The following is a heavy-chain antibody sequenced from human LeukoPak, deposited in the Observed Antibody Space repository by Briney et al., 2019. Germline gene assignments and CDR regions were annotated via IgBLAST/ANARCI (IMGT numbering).Heavy chain of an antibody. CDR1: GYSFTNYW. Sequence: GESLKISCKGSGYSFTNYWIGWVRQMPGKGLEWMGIFYPADSDTRYSPSFQGQVTISADKSISTAYLQWSSLKASDTAMYYCARSTTYYFDYWGQGTLVTVSS. V-gene: IGHV5-51*01. D-gene: IGHD4-17*01. CDR2: FYPADSDT. CDR3: ARSTTYYFDY. J-gene: IGHJ4*02.